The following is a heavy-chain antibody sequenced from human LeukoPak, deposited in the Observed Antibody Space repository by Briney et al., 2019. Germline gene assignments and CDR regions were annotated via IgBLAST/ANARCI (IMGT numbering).Heavy chain of an antibody. Sequence: GGSLRLSCAASGFTFSSYAMSWVRQAPGKGLEWVSAISGSGGSTYYADSVKGRFTISRDNSKNTLYLQMNSPRAEDTAVYYCAKDWERRLLPTQFDYWGQGTLVTVSS. V-gene: IGHV3-23*01. D-gene: IGHD3-22*01. CDR3: AKDWERRLLPTQFDY. J-gene: IGHJ4*02. CDR1: GFTFSSYA. CDR2: ISGSGGST.